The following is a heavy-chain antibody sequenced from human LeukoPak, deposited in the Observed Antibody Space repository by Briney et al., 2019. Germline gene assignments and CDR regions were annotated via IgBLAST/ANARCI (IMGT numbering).Heavy chain of an antibody. CDR3: ARDQKGTVAGHNWFDP. J-gene: IGHJ5*02. CDR2: ISYDGSNE. V-gene: IGHV3-30*04. CDR1: GFTFSSYV. D-gene: IGHD2-15*01. Sequence: GRSLRLSCAASGFTFSSYVMHWVRQAPGKGLEWVAIISYDGSNEYYADSVKGRFTISRDNSKNTLYLQMNSLRAEDTAAYYCARDQKGTVAGHNWFDPWGQGTLVTVSS.